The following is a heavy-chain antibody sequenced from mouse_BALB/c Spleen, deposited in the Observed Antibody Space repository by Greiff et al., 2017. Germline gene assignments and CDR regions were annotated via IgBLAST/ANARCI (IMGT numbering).Heavy chain of an antibody. J-gene: IGHJ3*01. Sequence: EVQLVESGGGLVKPGGSLKLSCAASGFTFSDYYMYWVRQTPEKRLEWVATISDGGSYTYYPDSVKGRFTISRDNAKNNLYLQMSSLKSEDTAMYYCARGSSYEFAYWGQGTLVTVSA. CDR1: GFTFSDYY. V-gene: IGHV5-4*02. D-gene: IGHD1-1*01. CDR2: ISDGGSYT. CDR3: ARGSSYEFAY.